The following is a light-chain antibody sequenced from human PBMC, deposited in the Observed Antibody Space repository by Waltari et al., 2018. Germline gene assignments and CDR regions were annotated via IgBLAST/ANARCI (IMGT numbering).Light chain of an antibody. J-gene: IGKJ1*01. Sequence: DIVMNQSPDSLAVSLGERATISCQSRQSILYNANDKNYLAWYQQKPGQPPKLLIYWASTRESGVPDRFSGSGSGTDFTLTISSLQAEDVAVYYCQQYYSRRTFGQGTKVEIK. CDR2: WAS. CDR1: QSILYNANDKNY. V-gene: IGKV4-1*01. CDR3: QQYYSRRT.